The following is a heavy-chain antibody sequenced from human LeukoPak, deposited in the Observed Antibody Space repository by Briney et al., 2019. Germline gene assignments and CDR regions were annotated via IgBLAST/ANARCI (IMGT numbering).Heavy chain of an antibody. J-gene: IGHJ4*02. CDR2: IYTSGST. V-gene: IGHV4-4*07. Sequence: SETLSLTCTVSGGSISSYYWSWIRQPAGKGLEWIGRIYTSGSTNYNLSLKSRVTMTVDTSKNQFSLKLSSVTAADTAVYYCARSSPRWFGESPPKIPFDYWGQGTLVTVSS. CDR3: ARSSPRWFGESPPKIPFDY. D-gene: IGHD3-10*01. CDR1: GGSISSYY.